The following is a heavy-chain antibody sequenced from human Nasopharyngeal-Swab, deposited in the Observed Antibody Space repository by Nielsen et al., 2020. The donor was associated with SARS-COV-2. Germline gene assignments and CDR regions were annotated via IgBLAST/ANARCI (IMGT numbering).Heavy chain of an antibody. D-gene: IGHD3-9*01. CDR3: ARALRYFDWSGSWWFDP. CDR2: IYYSGST. J-gene: IGHJ5*02. Sequence: WIRQPPGKGLEWIGYIYYSGSTNYNPSLKSRVTISVDTSKNQFSLKLSSVTAADMAVYYCARALRYFDWSGSWWFDPWGQGTLVTVSS. V-gene: IGHV4-59*01.